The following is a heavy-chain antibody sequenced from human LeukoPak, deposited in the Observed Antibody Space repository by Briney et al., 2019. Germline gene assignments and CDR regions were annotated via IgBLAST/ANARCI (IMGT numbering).Heavy chain of an antibody. CDR3: AREESTTVTTFVDY. V-gene: IGHV3-74*01. CDR1: AFAFSNHA. J-gene: IGHJ4*02. D-gene: IGHD4-17*01. CDR2: INSDGSST. Sequence: GGSLRLSCTASAFAFSNHAMSWVRQAPGKGLVWVSRINSDGSSTSYADSVKGRFTISKDNAKNTLYLQMNSLRAEDTAVYYCAREESTTVTTFVDYWGQGTLVTVSS.